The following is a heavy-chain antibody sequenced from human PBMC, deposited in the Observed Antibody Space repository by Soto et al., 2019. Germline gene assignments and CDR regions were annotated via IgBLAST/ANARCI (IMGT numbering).Heavy chain of an antibody. CDR3: ARQLLGSGSYYFDS. CDR2: IYPGDSDT. V-gene: IGHV5-51*01. CDR1: GYSFASHW. Sequence: GESLKISCKGSGYSFASHWVAWVRQMPEKGLEWIGTIYPGDSDTKYSSAFRGHVTISADTSVSTAYLQWSGLEASDTAMYYCARQLLGSGSYYFDSWGQGTQVTVSS. D-gene: IGHD3-10*02. J-gene: IGHJ4*02.